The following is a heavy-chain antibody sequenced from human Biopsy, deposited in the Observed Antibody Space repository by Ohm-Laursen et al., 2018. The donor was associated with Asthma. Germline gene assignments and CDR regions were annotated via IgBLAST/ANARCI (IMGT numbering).Heavy chain of an antibody. J-gene: IGHJ4*02. CDR1: GGSMSSSSYS. CDR3: ARHWNWGSFFDY. D-gene: IGHD7-27*01. CDR2: ISYTGNT. Sequence: PSDTLSLTCTVSGGSMSSSSYSWGRIRQPPGKGLEWIGSISYTGNTDIPSLRSRVTLSVGTSKNNFSLKLTSVTAADTAVFYCARHWNWGSFFDYWGQGMLVTVSS. V-gene: IGHV4-39*01.